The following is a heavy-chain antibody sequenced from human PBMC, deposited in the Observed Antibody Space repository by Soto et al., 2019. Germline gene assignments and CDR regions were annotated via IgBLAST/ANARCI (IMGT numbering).Heavy chain of an antibody. CDR1: GGSISSGGYY. D-gene: IGHD2-15*01. Sequence: PSETLSLTCTVSGGSISSGGYYWNWIRQHPGKGLEWIGYIYYSGSTYYNPSLKSRVTISVDTSKNTVYLQMNSLRAEDTAVYYCASSHCSDGTCYSMTQAYWGLGTLVTVSS. J-gene: IGHJ4*02. V-gene: IGHV4-31*03. CDR3: ASSHCSDGTCYSMTQAY. CDR2: IYYSGST.